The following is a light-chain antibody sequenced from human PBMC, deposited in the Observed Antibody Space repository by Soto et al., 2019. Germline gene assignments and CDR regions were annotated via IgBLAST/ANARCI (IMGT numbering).Light chain of an antibody. CDR3: QQYNNYWT. J-gene: IGKJ1*01. CDR2: KAS. Sequence: DIQMTQSPSTLSASVGDRVTITCRASQSISCWLAWYQQKPGKAPKLLIYKASSLASGVPSRFSGNGSGNVFTLTITSRQPDRFATYFCQQYNNYWTFGQGTKVEIK. CDR1: QSISCW. V-gene: IGKV1-5*03.